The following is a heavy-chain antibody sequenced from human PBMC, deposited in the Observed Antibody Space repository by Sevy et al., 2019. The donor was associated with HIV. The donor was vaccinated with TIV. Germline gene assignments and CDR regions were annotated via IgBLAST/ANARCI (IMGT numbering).Heavy chain of an antibody. V-gene: IGHV3-23*01. D-gene: IGHD5-12*01. J-gene: IGHJ4*02. CDR3: AKGIRYSGYETDY. Sequence: GGSLRLSCAASGFTFSSYAMRWVRQAPGKGLEWVSAISGSGISTYYADSVKGRFTISRDNSKNTLYLQMNNLRAEDTGVFYCAKGIRYSGYETDYWGQGTLVTVSS. CDR1: GFTFSSYA. CDR2: ISGSGIST.